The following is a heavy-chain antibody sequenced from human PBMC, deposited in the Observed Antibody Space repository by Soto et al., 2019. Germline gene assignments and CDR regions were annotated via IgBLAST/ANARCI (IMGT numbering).Heavy chain of an antibody. CDR1: GFTFSSYG. J-gene: IGHJ6*02. CDR2: IWYDGSNK. D-gene: IGHD3-3*01. V-gene: IGHV3-33*01. CDR3: ARGLRSTRGPYYYGMDV. Sequence: GGSLRLSCAASGFTFSSYGMHWVRQAPGKGLEWVAVIWYDGSNKYYADSVKGRFTISRDNSKNTLYLQMNSLRAEDTAVYYCARGLRSTRGPYYYGMDVWGQGTTVTVS.